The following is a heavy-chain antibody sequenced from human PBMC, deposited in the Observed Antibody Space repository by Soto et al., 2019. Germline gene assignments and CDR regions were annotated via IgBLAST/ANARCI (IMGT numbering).Heavy chain of an antibody. V-gene: IGHV4-4*07. D-gene: IGHD6-6*01. CDR3: ARGSYRSSNTSESYYYGMDV. Sequence: SETLSLTCTVSGGSISSYYWSWIRQPAGKGLEWIGRIYTSGSTNYNPSLKSRVTMSVDTSKNQFSLKLSSVTAADTAVYYCARGSYRSSNTSESYYYGMDVWGQGTTVTVSS. J-gene: IGHJ6*02. CDR1: GGSISSYY. CDR2: IYTSGST.